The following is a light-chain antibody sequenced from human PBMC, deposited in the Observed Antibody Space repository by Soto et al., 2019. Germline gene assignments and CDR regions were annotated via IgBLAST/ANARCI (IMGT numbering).Light chain of an antibody. J-gene: IGKJ2*01. CDR2: DTS. V-gene: IGKV3-15*01. Sequence: EIVMTQSPATLSVSPGERATLSCRASQSVSSHLAWYQQQPGQAPRLLVYDTSARATGVPARFSGSGSGTEFTLTISSLQSEDSALYYCQQYYNWYTFGQGTKLEIK. CDR3: QQYYNWYT. CDR1: QSVSSH.